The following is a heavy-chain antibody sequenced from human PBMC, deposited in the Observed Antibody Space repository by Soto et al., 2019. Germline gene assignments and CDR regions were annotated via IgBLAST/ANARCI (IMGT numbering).Heavy chain of an antibody. CDR2: IYYSGTT. Sequence: SETLSLTCTVSGGSLSTGTYYWTWIRQAPGKGLEWIGNIYYSGTTNYNPSLKSRVTISVDTSKNQFSLNLTSVTAADTALYFCARDQMLGLDYWGQGTLVTVSS. CDR3: ARDQMLGLDY. CDR1: GGSLSTGTYY. D-gene: IGHD2-8*01. V-gene: IGHV4-61*01. J-gene: IGHJ4*02.